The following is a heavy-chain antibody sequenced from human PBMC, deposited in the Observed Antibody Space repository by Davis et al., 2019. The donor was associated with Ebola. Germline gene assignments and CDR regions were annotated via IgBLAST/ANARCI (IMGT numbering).Heavy chain of an antibody. J-gene: IGHJ4*02. V-gene: IGHV3-23*01. CDR3: ARAIIYCGGDCYSYYFDY. Sequence: GESLKISCVASGFTFSSTGMRWVRQAPGKGLEWVSSISGTTTNTYYADSVKGRFTISRDNSKNTLYLQMNSLRDEDTAVYYCARAIIYCGGDCYSYYFDYWGQGTLVTVSS. CDR2: ISGTTTNT. CDR1: GFTFSSTG. D-gene: IGHD2-21*02.